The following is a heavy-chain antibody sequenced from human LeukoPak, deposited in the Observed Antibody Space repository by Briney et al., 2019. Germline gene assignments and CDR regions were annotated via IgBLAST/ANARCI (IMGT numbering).Heavy chain of an antibody. CDR1: GYTFTDYY. CDR2: INPNTGGT. V-gene: IGHV1-2*02. Sequence: ASVKVSCKASGYTFTDYYMHWVRQAPGQGLEWMGWINPNTGGTNYAQKFQGRVTMTRDTSISTAYMELSSLRSDDTAVYYCARDVFGELLMSHWFDPWGQGALVTVSS. D-gene: IGHD3-10*02. CDR3: ARDVFGELLMSHWFDP. J-gene: IGHJ5*02.